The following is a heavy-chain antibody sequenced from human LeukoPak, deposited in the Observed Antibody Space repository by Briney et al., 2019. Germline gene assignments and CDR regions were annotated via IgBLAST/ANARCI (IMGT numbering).Heavy chain of an antibody. V-gene: IGHV3-21*01. J-gene: IGHJ4*02. CDR3: ASHANFEYSSSSGFDY. Sequence: GGSLRLSCAASGFTFSSYSMNWVRQAPGKGLEWVSSISSSSSYIYYADPVKGRFTISRDNAKNSLYLQMNSLRAEDTAVYYCASHANFEYSSSSGFDYWGQGTLVTVSS. D-gene: IGHD6-6*01. CDR2: ISSSSSYI. CDR1: GFTFSSYS.